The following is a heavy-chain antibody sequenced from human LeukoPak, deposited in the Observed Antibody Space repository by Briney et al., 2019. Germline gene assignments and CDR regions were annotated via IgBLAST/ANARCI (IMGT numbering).Heavy chain of an antibody. CDR1: GFTFSSYG. V-gene: IGHV3-30*02. Sequence: GGSLRLSCAASGFTFSSYGMHWVRQAPGKGLEWVAFMHYDGNIKYYADSVKGRFTISRDISKNTLYLQMSSLRAEDTAVHYCAKDACSGGTCYGGWYCDLWGRGTLVTVSS. CDR3: AKDACSGGTCYGGWYCDL. CDR2: MHYDGNIK. D-gene: IGHD2-15*01. J-gene: IGHJ2*01.